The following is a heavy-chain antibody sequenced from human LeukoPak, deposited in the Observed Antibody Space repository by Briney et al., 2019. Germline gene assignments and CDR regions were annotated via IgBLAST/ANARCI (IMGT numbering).Heavy chain of an antibody. CDR1: GGSFSGYY. J-gene: IGHJ4*02. Sequence: SETLSLTCAVYGGSFSGYYWSWIRQPPGKGLEWIGEINHSGSTNYNPSLKSRVTISVDTSKNQFSLKLSSVTAADTAVYYCARECSGYELNWGQGTLVTVSS. D-gene: IGHD5-12*01. CDR2: INHSGST. V-gene: IGHV4-34*01. CDR3: ARECSGYELN.